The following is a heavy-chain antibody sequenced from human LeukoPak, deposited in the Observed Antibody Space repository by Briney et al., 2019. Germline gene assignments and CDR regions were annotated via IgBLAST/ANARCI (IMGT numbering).Heavy chain of an antibody. J-gene: IGHJ5*02. Sequence: PSETLSLTCTVSGGSFSTYYWSWIRQPPGKGLEWIGYIYYSGSTNYNPSLKSRVTISLDTSKNQFSLKLSSVTAADTAAYYCARLSWMGGTYPGLDPWGQGTLASVSS. CDR3: ARLSWMGGTYPGLDP. CDR1: GGSFSTYY. D-gene: IGHD1-26*01. V-gene: IGHV4-59*08. CDR2: IYYSGST.